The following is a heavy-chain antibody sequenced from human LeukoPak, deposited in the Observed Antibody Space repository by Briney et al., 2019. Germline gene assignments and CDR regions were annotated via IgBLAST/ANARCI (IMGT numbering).Heavy chain of an antibody. J-gene: IGHJ5*02. CDR2: IYYSGST. CDR1: GGSISSHY. D-gene: IGHD2-2*01. V-gene: IGHV4-59*11. Sequence: SETLSLTCTVSGGSISSHYWSWIRQPPGKGLEWIGYIYYSGSTNCNPSVKSRVAMSVDTSKKQFSLKLSSVTAADTAVYYCAREVVVVPAALYWFDPWGQGTLVTVSS. CDR3: AREVVVVPAALYWFDP.